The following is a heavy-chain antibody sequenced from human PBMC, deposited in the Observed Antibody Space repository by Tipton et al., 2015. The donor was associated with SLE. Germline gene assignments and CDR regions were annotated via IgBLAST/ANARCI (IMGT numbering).Heavy chain of an antibody. CDR1: GGSISSYY. Sequence: TLSLTCTVSGGSISSYYWSWIRQPLEKGLEWIGYSYYSGSTNYNPSLKRRVTISVDTSKNQFSLQLSSVTAADTAVYYCAREVFGGSYKSFDIWGQGTMVTVSP. J-gene: IGHJ3*02. D-gene: IGHD1-26*01. CDR2: SYYSGST. V-gene: IGHV4-59*01. CDR3: AREVFGGSYKSFDI.